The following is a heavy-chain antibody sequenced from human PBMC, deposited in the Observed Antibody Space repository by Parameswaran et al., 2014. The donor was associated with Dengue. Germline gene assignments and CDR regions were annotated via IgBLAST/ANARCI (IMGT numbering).Heavy chain of an antibody. V-gene: IGHV3-30*18. CDR2: ISYDGSNK. CDR3: AKAGSEYGDYVYYYGMDV. Sequence: VRQAPGKGLEWVAVISYDGSNKYYADSVKGRFTISRDNSKNTLYLQMNSLRAEDTAVYYCAKAGSEYGDYVYYYGMDVWGQGTTVTVSS. D-gene: IGHD4-17*01. J-gene: IGHJ6*02.